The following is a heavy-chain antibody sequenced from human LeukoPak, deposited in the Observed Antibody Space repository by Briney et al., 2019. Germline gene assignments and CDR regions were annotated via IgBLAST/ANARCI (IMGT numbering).Heavy chain of an antibody. Sequence: ASVKVSCKASGYTFTTFTDYYIHWVRQAPGQGLEWMGWINPNSGGTNYAQKFQGRVTMTRDTSISTAYMELNRLTSDDRAMYYCARVGGVYAFDIWGQGTMVTVSS. CDR2: INPNSGGT. V-gene: IGHV1-2*02. D-gene: IGHD1-26*01. J-gene: IGHJ3*02. CDR3: ARVGGVYAFDI. CDR1: GYTFTTFTDYY.